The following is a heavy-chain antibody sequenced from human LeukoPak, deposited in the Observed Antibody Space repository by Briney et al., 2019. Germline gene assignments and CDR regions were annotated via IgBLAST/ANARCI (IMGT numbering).Heavy chain of an antibody. J-gene: IGHJ4*02. Sequence: PSETLSLTCAVYGGSFSGYYWSWIRQPPGKGLEWIGEINHSGSTNYNPSLKSRVTISVDTSKNQFSLKLSSVAAADTAVYYCAREGRSSAAFVYWGQGTLVTVSS. V-gene: IGHV4-34*01. CDR3: AREGRSSAAFVY. CDR1: GGSFSGYY. D-gene: IGHD2-15*01. CDR2: INHSGST.